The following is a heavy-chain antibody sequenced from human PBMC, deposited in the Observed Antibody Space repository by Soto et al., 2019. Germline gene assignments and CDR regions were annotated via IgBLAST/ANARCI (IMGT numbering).Heavy chain of an antibody. CDR2: INPNSGGT. CDR1: GYTFTGYY. Sequence: ASVQVSCKASGYTFTGYYMHWVRQAPGQGLEWMGWINPNSGGTNYAQKFQGRVTMTRDTSISTAYMELSRLRSDDTAVYYCARVEEYSRSWYWFDPWGQVIMVTVSS. J-gene: IGHJ5*02. CDR3: ARVEEYSRSWYWFDP. D-gene: IGHD6-13*01. V-gene: IGHV1-2*02.